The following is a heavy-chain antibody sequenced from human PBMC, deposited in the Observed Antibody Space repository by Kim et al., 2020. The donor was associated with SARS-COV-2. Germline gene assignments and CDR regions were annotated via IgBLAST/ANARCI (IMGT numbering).Heavy chain of an antibody. CDR2: LSLGSDRI. CDR3: TSALFPRGADYY. Sequence: GGSLRLFCATSGFTFDRFAVHWVRQPPGKGLEWVSGLSLGSDRICYADSVKGRFTVSRDNSKDTLYLQMDSLRIEDTAFYYCTSALFPRGADYY. J-gene: IGHJ6*01. V-gene: IGHV3-9*01. CDR1: GFTFDRFA.